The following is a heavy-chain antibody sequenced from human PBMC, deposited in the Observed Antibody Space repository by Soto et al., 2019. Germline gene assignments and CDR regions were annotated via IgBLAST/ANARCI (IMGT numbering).Heavy chain of an antibody. Sequence: GESLKISCKGSGYSFTSYWIGWVRQMPGKGLEWMGIIYPGDSDTRYSPSFQGQVTISADKSISTAYLQWSSLKASDTAMYYCARLEREIIFGGVIVPSSDAFVIWAPGTMLAVSS. CDR1: GYSFTSYW. J-gene: IGHJ3*02. V-gene: IGHV5-51*01. CDR3: ARLEREIIFGGVIVPSSDAFVI. CDR2: IYPGDSDT. D-gene: IGHD3-16*02.